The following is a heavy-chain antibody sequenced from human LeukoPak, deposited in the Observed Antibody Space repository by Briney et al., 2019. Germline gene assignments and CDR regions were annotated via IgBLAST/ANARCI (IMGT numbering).Heavy chain of an antibody. CDR1: GGSISSYY. V-gene: IGHV4-59*01. D-gene: IGHD1-26*01. CDR2: IYYSGST. Sequence: SETLSLTCTVSGGSISSYYWSWIRQPPGKGLEWIGYIYYSGSTNYNPSLKSRVTISVDTSKNQLSLKLSSVTAADTAVYYCARYSVATRYYYYYGMDVWGQGTTVTVSS. CDR3: ARYSVATRYYYYYGMDV. J-gene: IGHJ6*02.